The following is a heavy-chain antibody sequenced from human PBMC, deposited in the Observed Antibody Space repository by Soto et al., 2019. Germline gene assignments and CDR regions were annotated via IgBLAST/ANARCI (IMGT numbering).Heavy chain of an antibody. J-gene: IGHJ4*02. V-gene: IGHV3-30-3*01. D-gene: IGHD6-19*01. CDR2: ISYDGSNK. CDR1: GFTFSSYA. CDR3: ARSPDHPGIAVAMRPYSYYFDY. Sequence: QVQLVESGGGVVQPGRSLRLSCAASGFTFSSYAMHWVRQAPGKGLEWVAVISYDGSNKYYADSVKGRFTISRDNSKNTLYLQMNSLRAEDTAVYYCARSPDHPGIAVAMRPYSYYFDYWGQGTLVTVSS.